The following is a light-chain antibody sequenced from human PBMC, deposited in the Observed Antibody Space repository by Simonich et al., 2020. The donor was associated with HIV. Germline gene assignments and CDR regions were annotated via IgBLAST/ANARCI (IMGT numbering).Light chain of an antibody. V-gene: IGKV3-15*01. CDR3: QQYYSTPRT. CDR1: QSVSSN. CDR2: GAS. J-gene: IGKJ1*01. Sequence: EIVMTQSPATLSVSPGERATLSCRASQSVSSNLAWYQQKPGQAPRLLIYGASTRATAIPARFSGSGSGTEFTLTISSLQAEDVAVYYCQQYYSTPRTFGQGTKVEIK.